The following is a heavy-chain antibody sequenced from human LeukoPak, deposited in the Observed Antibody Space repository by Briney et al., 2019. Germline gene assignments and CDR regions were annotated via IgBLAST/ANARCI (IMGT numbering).Heavy chain of an antibody. V-gene: IGHV3-21*01. J-gene: IGHJ4*02. CDR3: ASAGSSWYRAFDY. D-gene: IGHD6-13*01. Sequence: PGGSLRLSCAASGFTFSSYAMSWVRQAPGKGLEWVSSISSSSSYIYYADSVKGRFTISRDNAKNSLYLQMNSLRAEDTAVYYCASAGSSWYRAFDYWGQGTLVTVSS. CDR2: ISSSSSYI. CDR1: GFTFSSYA.